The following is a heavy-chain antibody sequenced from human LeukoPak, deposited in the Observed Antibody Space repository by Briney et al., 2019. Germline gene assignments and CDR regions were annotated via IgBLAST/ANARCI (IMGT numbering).Heavy chain of an antibody. J-gene: IGHJ4*02. CDR2: IYYSGST. V-gene: IGHV4-59*11. CDR1: GGSISSHY. CDR3: ARGNYGDYDY. Sequence: SETLSLTCTVSGGSISSHYWSWIRQPPGKGLEWIGYIYYSGSTNYNPSLKSRVTISVDTPKNQFSLKLSSVTAADTAVYYCARGNYGDYDYWGQGTLVTVSS. D-gene: IGHD4-17*01.